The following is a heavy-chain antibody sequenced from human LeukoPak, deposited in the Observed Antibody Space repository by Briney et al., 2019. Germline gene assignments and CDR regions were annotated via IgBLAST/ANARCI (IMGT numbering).Heavy chain of an antibody. CDR1: RFTFRRYD. V-gene: IGHV3-30*18. D-gene: IGHD2-8*01. CDR2: ISYDGNNK. J-gene: IGHJ6*02. CDR3: AKELRSYCANGVCQMGYYYYGRDV. Sequence: PGRSLRLSCAVSRFTFRRYDMHWARQARGKALEWVADISYDGNNKHCADSVKRRFTIYRDNYKNTLYLKMQSLRAEDTAGYYCAKELRSYCANGVCQMGYYYYGRDVWGQGTTVTVSS.